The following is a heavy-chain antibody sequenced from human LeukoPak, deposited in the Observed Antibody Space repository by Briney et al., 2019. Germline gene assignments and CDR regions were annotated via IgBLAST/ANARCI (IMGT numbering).Heavy chain of an antibody. Sequence: PGMSLRLSCEASGFIFSVYSMHWVRQAPGKGLEWVALISYEGSVKFYAPSVKGRFTFSRDNSKNMLYLEMDNLRGNDTAVYYCARGISSSWTTFDLWGQGTVVTVSS. CDR2: ISYEGSVK. D-gene: IGHD2-15*01. V-gene: IGHV3-30-3*01. CDR1: GFIFSVYS. CDR3: ARGISSSWTTFDL. J-gene: IGHJ4*02.